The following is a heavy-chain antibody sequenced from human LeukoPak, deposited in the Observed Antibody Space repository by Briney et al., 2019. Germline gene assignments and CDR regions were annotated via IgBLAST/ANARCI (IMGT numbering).Heavy chain of an antibody. CDR1: GGSISSSSYY. D-gene: IGHD6-13*01. J-gene: IGHJ4*02. V-gene: IGHV4-39*07. CDR2: IYYSGST. Sequence: SETLSLTCTVSGGSISSSSYYWGWIRQPPGKGLEWIGSIYYSGSTYYNPSLKSRVTISVDTSKNQFSLKLSSVTAADTAVYYCARVRVAAGSFDYWGQGTQVTVSS. CDR3: ARVRVAAGSFDY.